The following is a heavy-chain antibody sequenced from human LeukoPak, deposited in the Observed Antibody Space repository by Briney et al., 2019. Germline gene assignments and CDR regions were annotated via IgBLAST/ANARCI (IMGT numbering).Heavy chain of an antibody. CDR3: AKDLDSSSWYWEDYYYGMDV. J-gene: IGHJ6*02. CDR1: GFTLSSYA. D-gene: IGHD6-13*01. CDR2: FVGGGGST. V-gene: IGHV3-23*01. Sequence: GGSLRLSCAASGFTLSSYAMSWVRRPPGKGWEWASLFVGGGGSTYYADSVKGRFTISRDNSKNTLYLQMNSLRAEDTAVYYCAKDLDSSSWYWEDYYYGMDVWGQGTTVTVSS.